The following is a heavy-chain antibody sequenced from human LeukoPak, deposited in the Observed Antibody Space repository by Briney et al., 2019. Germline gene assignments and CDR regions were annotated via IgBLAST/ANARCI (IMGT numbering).Heavy chain of an antibody. J-gene: IGHJ4*02. CDR1: GFTFSSHS. D-gene: IGHD3-22*01. Sequence: PGGSLRLSCAASGFTFSSHSRNWARQAPGKGLEWVSYLSSSSSTIYYADSVKGRFTISRDNAKNSLYLQMNSLRAEDTAVYYCARGAYYYEDWGQGTLVTVSS. CDR3: ARGAYYYED. CDR2: LSSSSSTI. V-gene: IGHV3-48*01.